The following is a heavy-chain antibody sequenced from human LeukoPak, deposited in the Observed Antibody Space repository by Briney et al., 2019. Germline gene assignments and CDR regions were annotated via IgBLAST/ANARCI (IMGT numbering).Heavy chain of an antibody. CDR3: ATTKQARRYFDY. J-gene: IGHJ4*02. Sequence: SGGSLRLSCAGSGFTFSSNPLSWVRQAPGKGLEWFSAISGSGGNTYYGDSVRGRFTISRDNSKNTLYLQMNTLRADDTAVYYCATTKQARRYFDYWGQGILVTVYS. V-gene: IGHV3-23*01. CDR1: GFTFSSNP. D-gene: IGHD1-1*01. CDR2: ISGSGGNT.